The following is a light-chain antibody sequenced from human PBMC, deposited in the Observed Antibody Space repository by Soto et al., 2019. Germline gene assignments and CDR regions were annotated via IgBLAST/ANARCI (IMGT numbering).Light chain of an antibody. CDR3: SSYTGSNTRV. CDR1: SSDVGGYNY. Sequence: QSVLTQPASVSGSPGQSITISCTGTSSDVGGYNYVSWFQQHPGEVPKLLIYEVTNRPSGVSNRFSGYRSGNTASLTISGLQAEDEADYYCSSYTGSNTRVFGTGTKLTVL. CDR2: EVT. J-gene: IGLJ1*01. V-gene: IGLV2-14*01.